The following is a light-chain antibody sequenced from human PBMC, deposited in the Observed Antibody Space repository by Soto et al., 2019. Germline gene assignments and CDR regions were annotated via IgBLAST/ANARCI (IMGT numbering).Light chain of an antibody. CDR1: HNDIGTYDY. J-gene: IGLJ1*01. Sequence: LTQPTSVSGSPGQSITISCTGNHNDIGTYDYVSWYQQHPGRAPRLLIYGVTTRPSGISDRFSASKSGLTASLTVSGLQPEDEADYYCSSFTSDRIYVFGPGTKVTVL. V-gene: IGLV2-14*03. CDR3: SSFTSDRIYV. CDR2: GVT.